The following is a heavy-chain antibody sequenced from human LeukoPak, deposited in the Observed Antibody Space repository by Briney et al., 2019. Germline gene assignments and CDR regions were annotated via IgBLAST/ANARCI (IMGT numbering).Heavy chain of an antibody. D-gene: IGHD2-21*02. Sequence: GGSLRLSCAASEITLSSYGVSWVRQAPGKGLEWLSAISFSAGTTYYADSVKGRFTISRDSSKNTLYLQLSSLRAEDTAVYYCAKIPWDSGGDREKFWGQGTLVTDSS. J-gene: IGHJ4*02. V-gene: IGHV3-23*01. CDR3: AKIPWDSGGDREKF. CDR2: ISFSAGTT. CDR1: EITLSSYG.